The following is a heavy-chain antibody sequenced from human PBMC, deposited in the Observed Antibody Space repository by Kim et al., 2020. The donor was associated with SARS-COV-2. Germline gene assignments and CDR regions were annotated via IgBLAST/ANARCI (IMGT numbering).Heavy chain of an antibody. V-gene: IGHV3-73*01. CDR3: RGPYGDEDY. CDR2: IKKKSKKNTT. Sequence: LSLTCAASGLPFSDSSIHWVRQASGKGLEWVGRIKKKSKKNTTTYAASLRGRFSISRDDSKNTAYLQMNSLETDDTAVYFCRGPYGDEDYWGQGILVTVSS. D-gene: IGHD4-17*01. CDR1: GLPFSDSS. J-gene: IGHJ4*02.